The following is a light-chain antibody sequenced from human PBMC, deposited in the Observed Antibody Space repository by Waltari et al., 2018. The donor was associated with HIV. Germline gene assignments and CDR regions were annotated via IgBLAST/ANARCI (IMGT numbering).Light chain of an antibody. CDR2: YDT. J-gene: IGLJ1*01. V-gene: IGLV3-21*04. CDR1: NIGAKS. CDR3: QVWDTTTDQYV. Sequence: YALTQPPSVSVAPGRTARIACAGNNIGAKSVHWYQQKPGQAPILVIYYDTDRPSGIPERFSGSNSGNTASLIISRVEAGDEADYYCQVWDTTTDQYVFGTGTKVTV.